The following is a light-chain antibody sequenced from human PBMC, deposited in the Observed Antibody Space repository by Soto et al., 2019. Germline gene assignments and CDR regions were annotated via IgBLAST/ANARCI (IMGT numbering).Light chain of an antibody. CDR3: QQYGTSEII. V-gene: IGKV3-20*01. CDR1: QTLSNSF. Sequence: DIVLTQSPGTLSLSPGERATLSCRASQTLSNSFIAWYQQKPGQAPRLLIYDTSSRATGVPARYSASGAGTDFTLTISRLEPEDFAVFYCQQYGTSEIIFGQGTRLEIK. J-gene: IGKJ5*01. CDR2: DTS.